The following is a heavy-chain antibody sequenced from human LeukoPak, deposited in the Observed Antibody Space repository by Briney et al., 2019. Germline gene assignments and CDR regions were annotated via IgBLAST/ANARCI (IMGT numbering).Heavy chain of an antibody. J-gene: IGHJ4*02. V-gene: IGHV4-4*07. CDR3: ARETRPYYYDSSGDEYFDY. D-gene: IGHD3-22*01. CDR2: IYTSGST. Sequence: SETLSLTCTVSGGSMKSYYWNWIRQPAGKGLEWIGRIYTSGSTNYNPSLKSRVTMSVDTSKNQFSLKLSSVTAADTAVYYCARETRPYYYDSSGDEYFDYWGQGTLVTVSS. CDR1: GGSMKSYY.